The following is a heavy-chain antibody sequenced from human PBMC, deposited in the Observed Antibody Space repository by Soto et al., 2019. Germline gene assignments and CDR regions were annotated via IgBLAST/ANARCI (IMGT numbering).Heavy chain of an antibody. V-gene: IGHV3-33*06. CDR3: AKKETWYLLDY. Sequence: PGGSLRLSCAASGFTFGSYAIHWVRQAPGKGLDWVTIIWYDGSTKYYADSVRGRFTISRDNSKNTLYLQMNSLRAEDTAVYYCAKKETWYLLDYWGQGTLVTVSS. CDR2: IWYDGSTK. CDR1: GFTFGSYA. D-gene: IGHD6-13*01. J-gene: IGHJ4*02.